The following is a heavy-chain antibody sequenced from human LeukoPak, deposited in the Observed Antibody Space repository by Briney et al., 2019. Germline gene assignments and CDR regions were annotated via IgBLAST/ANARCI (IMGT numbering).Heavy chain of an antibody. Sequence: GGSLRLSCAASGFTFSTYWMHWVRQDPGKGLLWVSRIKGDGSSTNYADSVKGRFAISRDNSKNTLLLQMNSLRVEDTAIYYCAKRLTVLGPYFDYWGRGTLVAVSS. CDR3: AKRLTVLGPYFDY. J-gene: IGHJ4*02. CDR1: GFTFSTYW. V-gene: IGHV3-74*01. CDR2: IKGDGSST. D-gene: IGHD4-11*01.